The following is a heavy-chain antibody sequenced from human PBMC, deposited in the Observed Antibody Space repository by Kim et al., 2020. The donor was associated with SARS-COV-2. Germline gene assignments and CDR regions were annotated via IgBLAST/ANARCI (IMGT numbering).Heavy chain of an antibody. D-gene: IGHD5-18*01. CDR1: GYTFTSYY. V-gene: IGHV1-46*01. CDR3: ARGSRGLQLWLRGNFDY. Sequence: ASVKVSCKASGYTFTSYYMHWVRQAPGQGLEWMGIINPSGGSTSYAQKFQGRVTMTRDTSTNTVYMELSSLRSEDTAVYYCARGSRGLQLWLRGNFDYWGQGTLVTVSS. J-gene: IGHJ4*02. CDR2: INPSGGST.